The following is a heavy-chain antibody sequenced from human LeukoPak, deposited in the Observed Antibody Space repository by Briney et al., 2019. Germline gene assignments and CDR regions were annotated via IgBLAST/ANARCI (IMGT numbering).Heavy chain of an antibody. V-gene: IGHV3-7*01. D-gene: IGHD1-26*01. CDR3: ARDFSGNYYFDY. J-gene: IGHJ4*02. Sequence: GGSLRLSCAVSGFTFSKYWMSWVRQAPGKGLEWVAKIRQDRSEQYYGDSVKGRVSISRDNANNSLFLQMNSLRAEDSAVYYCARDFSGNYYFDYWGQGTLVTVSS. CDR1: GFTFSKYW. CDR2: IRQDRSEQ.